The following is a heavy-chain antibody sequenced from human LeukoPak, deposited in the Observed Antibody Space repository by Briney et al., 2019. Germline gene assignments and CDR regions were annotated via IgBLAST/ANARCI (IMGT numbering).Heavy chain of an antibody. CDR1: GASISSSSCY. CDR3: VVDSSGYYPRWFDP. Sequence: PSETLSLTCTVSGASISSSSCYWGWIRQPPGRGLECIGSIYYSGSTYYNPSLKSRVTISVDTSKSQFSLKLSSVTAADTAVYYCVVDSSGYYPRWFDPWGQGTLVTVSS. J-gene: IGHJ5*02. D-gene: IGHD3-22*01. CDR2: IYYSGST. V-gene: IGHV4-39*01.